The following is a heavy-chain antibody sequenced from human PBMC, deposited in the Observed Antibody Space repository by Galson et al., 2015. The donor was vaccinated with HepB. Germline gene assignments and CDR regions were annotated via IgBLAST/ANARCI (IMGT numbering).Heavy chain of an antibody. J-gene: IGHJ6*02. Sequence: SVKVSCKASGGTFSSYAISWVRQAPGQGLEWMGGIIPIFGTANYAQKFQGRVTITADESTSTAYMELSSLRSEDTAVYYCALGGYSGYDSTYYYYYGMDVWGQGTTVTVSS. V-gene: IGHV1-69*13. CDR3: ALGGYSGYDSTYYYYYGMDV. CDR1: GGTFSSYA. CDR2: IIPIFGTA. D-gene: IGHD5-12*01.